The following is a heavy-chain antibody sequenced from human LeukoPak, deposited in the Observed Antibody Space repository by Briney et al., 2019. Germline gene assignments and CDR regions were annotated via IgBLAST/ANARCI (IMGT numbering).Heavy chain of an antibody. D-gene: IGHD2-2*01. CDR1: GYTFTGHY. CDR2: MNPNNGET. Sequence: ASVKVSCKASGYTFTGHYIHWVRQAPGQGPEWMGWMNPNNGETIYAQKFQGRVTMTRGTSISTAYVDLTRLRSDDTAVYYCARVAFLPDPMSLFGYWGQGTLVTVSS. V-gene: IGHV1-2*02. CDR3: ARVAFLPDPMSLFGY. J-gene: IGHJ4*02.